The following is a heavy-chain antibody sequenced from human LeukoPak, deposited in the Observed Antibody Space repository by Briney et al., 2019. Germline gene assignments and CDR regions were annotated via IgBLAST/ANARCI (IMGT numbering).Heavy chain of an antibody. CDR2: VWYDGSNK. V-gene: IGHV3-33*01. CDR3: ARVPSYYGSGSYFY. D-gene: IGHD3-10*01. Sequence: GTSLRLSCAASGFSFSTHAMHWVRQAPGKWLEWVALVWYDGSNKYYTDSVKGRFTISRDNSKNTLHLQMNSLRADDTAVYYCARVPSYYGSGSYFYRGQGTLVTVSS. CDR1: GFSFSTHA. J-gene: IGHJ4*02.